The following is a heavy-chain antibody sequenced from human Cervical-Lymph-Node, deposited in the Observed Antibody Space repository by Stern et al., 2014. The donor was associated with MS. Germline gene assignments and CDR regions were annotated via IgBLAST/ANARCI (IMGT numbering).Heavy chain of an antibody. CDR1: GFTFDDYA. D-gene: IGHD3-10*01. V-gene: IGHV3-9*01. J-gene: IGHJ4*02. Sequence: EVQLVQSGGGLVQPGRSLRLSCAASGFTFDDYAMHWVRQAPGKGLEWVSGISWNSGSIGYADSVKGRFTISRDNAKNYLYLQMNSLRAEDTALYYCAKGKYYGSGNFDYWGQGTLVTVSS. CDR2: ISWNSGSI. CDR3: AKGKYYGSGNFDY.